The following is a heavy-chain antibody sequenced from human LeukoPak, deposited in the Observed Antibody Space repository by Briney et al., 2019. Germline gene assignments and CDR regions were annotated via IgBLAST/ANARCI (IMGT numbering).Heavy chain of an antibody. V-gene: IGHV4-59*11. J-gene: IGHJ5*02. CDR1: GGFISSHY. CDR3: ARALGWFDP. Sequence: PSETLSLTCTVSGGFISSHYWSWIRQPPGKGLEWIGYIYYSGSTNYNPSLKSRVTISVDTSKNQFSLKLSSVTAADTAVYYCARALGWFDPWGQGTLVTVSS. CDR2: IYYSGST.